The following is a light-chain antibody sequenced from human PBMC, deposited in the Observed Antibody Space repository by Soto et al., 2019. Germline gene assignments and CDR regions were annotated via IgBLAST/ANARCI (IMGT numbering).Light chain of an antibody. CDR3: HQYYRTFT. CDR1: PGISSY. CDR2: AAS. V-gene: IGKV1-8*01. Sequence: AIRMTQSPSSFSASTGDRVTITCRASPGISSYLAWYQQKPGKAPKLLIYAASTLQSGVPSRFSGSGSGTDFTRTISCLQSAEFPTDYCHQYYRTFTFGPGTKVDSK. J-gene: IGKJ3*01.